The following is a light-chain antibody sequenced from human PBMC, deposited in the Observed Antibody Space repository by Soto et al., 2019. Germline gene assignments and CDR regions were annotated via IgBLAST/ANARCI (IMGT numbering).Light chain of an antibody. CDR1: QDIKPY. CDR2: GTF. Sequence: IQLTQSPSSLSASVGDRVSITCRASQDIKPYLAWYQQERGKAPKLLISGTFTLQSGVPSRFNGSGCGTDFTLTIRRLKPEDFATYYCQHLNNYPPFTFGPGTKVDLK. CDR3: QHLNNYPPFT. J-gene: IGKJ3*01. V-gene: IGKV1-9*01.